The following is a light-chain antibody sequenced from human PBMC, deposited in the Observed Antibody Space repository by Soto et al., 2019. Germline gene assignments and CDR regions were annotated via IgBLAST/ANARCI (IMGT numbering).Light chain of an antibody. CDR2: EDS. V-gene: IGLV2-23*01. CDR3: CSNAGTRTV. Sequence: QSALTQSASVSGSPGQSITISCTGISSDVGVYNFVSWYQQHPGKAPKLMVYEDSRPSGVSDRFSGSRSGNTASLTISGLQAEDEGDYYCCSNAGTRTVFGGGTKVTVL. CDR1: SSDVGVYNF. J-gene: IGLJ3*02.